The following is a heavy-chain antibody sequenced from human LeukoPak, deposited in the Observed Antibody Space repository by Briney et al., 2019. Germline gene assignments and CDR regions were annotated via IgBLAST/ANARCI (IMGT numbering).Heavy chain of an antibody. D-gene: IGHD2-2*01. V-gene: IGHV1-8*02. CDR3: ARGVPAAVVDY. J-gene: IGHJ4*02. Sequence: ASVKVSCKASGYTFTSYGISWVRQAPGQGLEWMGWMNPNSGNTGYAQKFQGRVTMTRNTSISTAYMELSSLRSEDTAVYYCARGVPAAVVDYWGQGTLVTVSS. CDR2: MNPNSGNT. CDR1: GYTFTSYG.